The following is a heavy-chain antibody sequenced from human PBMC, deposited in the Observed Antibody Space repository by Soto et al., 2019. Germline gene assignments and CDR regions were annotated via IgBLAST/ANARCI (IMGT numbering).Heavy chain of an antibody. V-gene: IGHV4-39*01. CDR2: IYYSGST. D-gene: IGHD6-6*01. Sequence: QLQLQESGPGLVKPSETLSLTCTVSGGSISSISYYWGWIRQPPGKGLEWIGSIYYSGSTYYNPSLKSRVTISVDTSKNQFSLKLSSVTAADTAVYYCARHERDGSSSLDYWGQGTLVTVS. CDR1: GGSISSISYY. J-gene: IGHJ4*02. CDR3: ARHERDGSSSLDY.